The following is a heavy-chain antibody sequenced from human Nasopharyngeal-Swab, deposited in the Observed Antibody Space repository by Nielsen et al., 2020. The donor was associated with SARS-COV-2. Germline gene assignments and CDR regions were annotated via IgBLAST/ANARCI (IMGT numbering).Heavy chain of an antibody. D-gene: IGHD3-22*01. CDR3: AASPNYYDSSGYPFDI. J-gene: IGHJ3*02. V-gene: IGHV1-58*01. CDR1: GFTFTSSA. CDR2: IVVGSGNT. Sequence: SVKVSCKASGFTFTSSAVQWVRQARGQRLEWIGWIVVGSGNTNYAQKFQERVTITRDMSTSTAYMELSSLRSEDTAVYNCAASPNYYDSSGYPFDIWGQGTMVTVSS.